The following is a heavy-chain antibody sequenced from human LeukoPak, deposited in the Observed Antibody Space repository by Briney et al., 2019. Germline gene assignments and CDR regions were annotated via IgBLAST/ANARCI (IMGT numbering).Heavy chain of an antibody. CDR2: IYYSGST. J-gene: IGHJ3*02. V-gene: IGHV4-59*01. CDR3: ARDGNYYDSSGYYMAFDI. D-gene: IGHD3-22*01. CDR1: GGSISSYY. Sequence: PSETLSLTCTVSGGSISSYYWSWIRQPPGKGLEWIGYIYYSGSTNYNPSLKSRVIISVDTSKNQFSLKLSSVTAADTAVYYCARDGNYYDSSGYYMAFDIWGQGTMVTVSS.